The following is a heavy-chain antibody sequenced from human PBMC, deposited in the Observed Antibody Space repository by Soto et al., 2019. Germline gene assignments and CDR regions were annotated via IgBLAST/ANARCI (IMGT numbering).Heavy chain of an antibody. D-gene: IGHD6-13*01. CDR3: ARARATIAAAAIFDC. Sequence: SQTLSLTCAVSGGSITTSNWWSWVRQPPGKGLEWIGEVYRTGSTNYNPSLESRLTISVDKSKNQFSLKLTSVTAADTAVYYCARARATIAAAAIFDCWGQGTLVT. CDR2: VYRTGST. J-gene: IGHJ4*02. CDR1: GGSITTSNW. V-gene: IGHV4-4*02.